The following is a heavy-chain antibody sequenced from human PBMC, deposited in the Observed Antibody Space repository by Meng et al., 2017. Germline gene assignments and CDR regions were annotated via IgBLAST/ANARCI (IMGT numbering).Heavy chain of an antibody. J-gene: IGHJ4*02. V-gene: IGHV4-34*01. Sequence: VHQQPWGAGPLKPSGTLSLTWSVYGGSFSGYYWSWIRQPPGKGLEWIGEINHSGSTNYNPSLKSRVTISVDTSKNQFSLKLSSVTAADTAVYYCARVGSFLRDYWGQGTLVTVSS. D-gene: IGHD2/OR15-2a*01. CDR3: ARVGSFLRDY. CDR2: INHSGST. CDR1: GGSFSGYY.